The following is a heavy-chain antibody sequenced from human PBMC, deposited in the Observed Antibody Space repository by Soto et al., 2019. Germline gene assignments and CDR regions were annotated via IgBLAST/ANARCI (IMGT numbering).Heavy chain of an antibody. CDR1: GFTFSSYA. V-gene: IGHV3-23*01. J-gene: IGHJ4*02. CDR3: AKDRIPADGY. CDR2: ISGSGGST. D-gene: IGHD2-2*01. Sequence: EVQLLESGGALVKPGGSLRLSCAASGFTFSSYAMSWFRQAPGKGLEWVSAISGSGGSTYYADSVKGRFTISRDNSKNTLYLQMNSLRAEDTAVYYCAKDRIPADGYWGQGTLVTVSS.